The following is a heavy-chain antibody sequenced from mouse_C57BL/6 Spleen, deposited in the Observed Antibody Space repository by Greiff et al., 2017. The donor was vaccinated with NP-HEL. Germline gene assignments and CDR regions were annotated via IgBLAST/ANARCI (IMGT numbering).Heavy chain of an antibody. CDR3: ARRSYGSSYFDY. J-gene: IGHJ2*01. CDR1: GYSITSGYY. V-gene: IGHV3-6*01. Sequence: VQLQQSGPGLVKPSQSLSLTCSVTGYSITSGYYWNWIRQFPGNKLEWMGYISYDGSNNYNPSLKNRISITRDTSKNQFFLKLNSVTTEDTATYYCARRSYGSSYFDYWGQGTTLTVSS. D-gene: IGHD1-1*01. CDR2: ISYDGSN.